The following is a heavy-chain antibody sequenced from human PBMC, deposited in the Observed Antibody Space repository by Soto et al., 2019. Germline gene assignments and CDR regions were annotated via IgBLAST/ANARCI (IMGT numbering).Heavy chain of an antibody. J-gene: IGHJ4*02. CDR1: TFNLKNYA. D-gene: IGHD3-16*01. V-gene: IGHV3-23*01. Sequence: GGSLRLSCVATTFNLKNYAMSWVRQAPGKGLEWVSALTENGGSTYYTAAVNGRFTSSRDNSWSTLYMQIDRLRVDDTAVYYCAKIKGAITFLHFDNWGQGALVTVSA. CDR2: LTENGGST. CDR3: AKIKGAITFLHFDN.